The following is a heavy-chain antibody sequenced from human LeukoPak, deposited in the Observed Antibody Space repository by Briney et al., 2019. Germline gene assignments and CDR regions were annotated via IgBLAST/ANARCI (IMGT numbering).Heavy chain of an antibody. Sequence: GASVKVSCKASGYTFTSYGISWVRQAPGQGLEWMGWISAYNGNTNYAQKLQGRVTMTTDTSTSTAYMELRSLRSDDTAVYYCARSSITMIVVVSPPRAFDIWGQGTMVTVSS. D-gene: IGHD3-22*01. V-gene: IGHV1-18*01. J-gene: IGHJ3*02. CDR3: ARSSITMIVVVSPPRAFDI. CDR1: GYTFTSYG. CDR2: ISAYNGNT.